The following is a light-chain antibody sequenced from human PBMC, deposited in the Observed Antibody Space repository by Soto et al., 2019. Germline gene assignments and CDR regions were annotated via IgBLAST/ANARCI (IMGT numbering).Light chain of an antibody. CDR2: EVS. Sequence: QSVLTQPASVSGSPGQSITISCAGTSGEVGGYNHVAWYQQHPGKAPKLMIYEVSKRPSGISNRFSGSKSGHTASLNISGLQAEDEADYYCISYTGSSTSYVFGTGTKVTVL. J-gene: IGLJ1*01. CDR3: ISYTGSSTSYV. V-gene: IGLV2-14*01. CDR1: SGEVGGYNH.